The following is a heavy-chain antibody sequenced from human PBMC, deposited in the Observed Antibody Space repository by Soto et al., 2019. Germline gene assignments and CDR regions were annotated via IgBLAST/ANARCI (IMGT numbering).Heavy chain of an antibody. D-gene: IGHD2-15*01. J-gene: IGHJ5*02. V-gene: IGHV4-4*02. Sequence: PSETLSLTCAVSGGSISSSNWWSWFLQPPWKGLEWIGEIYHSGSTNYNPSLKSRVTISVDKSKNQFSLKLSSVTAADTAVYYCAREYCSGGSCYPNNWFDPWGQGTLVTVSS. CDR1: GGSISSSNW. CDR2: IYHSGST. CDR3: AREYCSGGSCYPNNWFDP.